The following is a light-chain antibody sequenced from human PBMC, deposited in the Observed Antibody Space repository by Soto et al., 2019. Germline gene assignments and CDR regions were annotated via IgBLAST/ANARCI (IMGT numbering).Light chain of an antibody. CDR1: QTISGW. V-gene: IGKV1-5*01. CDR3: QQYKSHPWT. CDR2: DAS. J-gene: IGKJ1*01. Sequence: DIQMTQSPSTLSASVGDGVTITCRASQTISGWLAWYQQRPWKAPKLLISDASSLRSGFPSRFSGSGSGTEFTLTISGLQPDDFGSYYCQQYKSHPWTFGHGTKVEV.